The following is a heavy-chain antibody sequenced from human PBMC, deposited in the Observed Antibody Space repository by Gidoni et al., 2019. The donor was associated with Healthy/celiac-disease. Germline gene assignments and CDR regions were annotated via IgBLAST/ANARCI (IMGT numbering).Heavy chain of an antibody. J-gene: IGHJ5*02. CDR3: AREVTIFGVVIIEWFDP. CDR1: GYTFTGYY. V-gene: IGHV1-2*02. Sequence: QVQLVQSGAEVKKPGASVKVSCKASGYTFTGYYMHWVRQAPGQGLEWMGWINPNSGGTNYAQKFQGRVTMTRDTSISTAYMELSRRRSDDTAVYYCAREVTIFGVVIIEWFDPWGQGTLVTVSS. CDR2: INPNSGGT. D-gene: IGHD3-3*01.